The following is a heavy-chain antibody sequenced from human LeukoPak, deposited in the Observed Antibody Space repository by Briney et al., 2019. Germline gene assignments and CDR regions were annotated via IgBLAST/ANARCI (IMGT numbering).Heavy chain of an antibody. CDR2: IYYSGST. Sequence: SETLSLTCTVSGGSISSYYWSWIRQPPGKGLEWIGYIYYSGSTNYNPSLKSRVTISVDTSKNQFSLKLSSVTAADAAVYYCARGGSQDTAMAEIDYWGQGTLVTVSS. J-gene: IGHJ4*02. D-gene: IGHD5-18*01. CDR3: ARGGSQDTAMAEIDY. CDR1: GGSISSYY. V-gene: IGHV4-59*01.